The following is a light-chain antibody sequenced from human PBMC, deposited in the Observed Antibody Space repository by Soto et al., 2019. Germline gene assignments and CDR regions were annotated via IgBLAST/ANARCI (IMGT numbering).Light chain of an antibody. V-gene: IGKV4-1*01. Sequence: DIVMTQSPDSLAVSLGARATINCKSSQSILYSSNNKNQLAWYQQKPGQPPKLLFYWASTRESGVPDRFSVSESWTDFTPTISSLQAEDVAVYYCQQYYSPPYTFGQGTKLE. CDR1: QSILYSSNNKNQ. J-gene: IGKJ2*01. CDR3: QQYYSPPYT. CDR2: WAS.